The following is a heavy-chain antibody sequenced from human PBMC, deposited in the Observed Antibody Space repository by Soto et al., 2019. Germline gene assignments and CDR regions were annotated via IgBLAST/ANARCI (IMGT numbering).Heavy chain of an antibody. CDR1: GDTFSHYV. V-gene: IGHV1-69*18. D-gene: IGHD1-26*01. CDR2: LAPISGSP. J-gene: IGHJ3*01. CDR3: ARSGVGSSR. Sequence: VQMVQSGAEVKEPGSSVKVSCTNSGDTFSHYVMSWVRQAPGQGLEWMGSLAPISGSPNYAERFEGRIKISADAGTSTMYMELRSLTYDDTAVYYCARSGVGSSRWGHGTMVTVSS.